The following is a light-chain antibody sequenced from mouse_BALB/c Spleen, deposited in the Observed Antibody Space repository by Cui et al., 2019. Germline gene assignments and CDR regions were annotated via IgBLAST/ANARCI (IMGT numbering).Light chain of an antibody. Sequence: ENVLTQSPAIMSASPGEKATMPSRPSSSVSSSYLHWYQQKSGASPKLWIYSTSNLASGVPARFSGSGSGTSYSLTISSVEAEDAATYYCQQYSGYPLTFGAGTKLELK. J-gene: IGKJ5*01. CDR2: STS. V-gene: IGKV4-57-1*01. CDR3: QQYSGYPLT. CDR1: SSVSSSY.